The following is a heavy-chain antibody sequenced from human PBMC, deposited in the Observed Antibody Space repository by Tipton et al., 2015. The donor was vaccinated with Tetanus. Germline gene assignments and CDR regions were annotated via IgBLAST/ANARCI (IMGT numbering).Heavy chain of an antibody. J-gene: IGHJ3*02. V-gene: IGHV4-4*07. CDR1: GGSISNYY. Sequence: TLSLTCSVSGGSISNYYWNWIRQPAGKGLEWIGRIYVTGAINYSPALQSRFTMSVDTAKNQFSLRLSSVTVADAAMYYCARKDVYYHDGSGFYAFDIWGRGTMVAVSS. CDR2: IYVTGAI. CDR3: ARKDVYYHDGSGFYAFDI. D-gene: IGHD3-22*01.